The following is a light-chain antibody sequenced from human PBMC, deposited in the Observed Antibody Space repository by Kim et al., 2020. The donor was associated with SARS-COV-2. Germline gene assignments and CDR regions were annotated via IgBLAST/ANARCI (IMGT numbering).Light chain of an antibody. V-gene: IGLV5-39*01. CDR3: AIWYSNTCV. Sequence: FTCTLRRGIHVDIYNIFWYQQKPGSLPRYLLRYKSDSNKEQGSGVPSRFSGSKDASTNAGLLLITGLQSEDEADYYCAIWYSNTCVFGGGTQLTVL. J-gene: IGLJ3*02. CDR1: RGIHVDIYN. CDR2: YKSDSNK.